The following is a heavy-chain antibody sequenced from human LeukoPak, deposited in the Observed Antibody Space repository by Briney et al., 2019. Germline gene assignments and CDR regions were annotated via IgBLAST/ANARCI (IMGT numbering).Heavy chain of an antibody. CDR1: GFTFSSYG. J-gene: IGHJ4*02. CDR2: ISGSGGST. CDR3: AKGPSIPRPYYFDY. V-gene: IGHV3-23*01. Sequence: GGTLRLSCAASGFTFSSYGMSWVRQAPGKGLEWVSAISGSGGSTYYADSVKGRFTISRDNSKNTLYLQMNSLRAEDTAVYYCAKGPSIPRPYYFDYWGQGTLVTVSS. D-gene: IGHD6-6*01.